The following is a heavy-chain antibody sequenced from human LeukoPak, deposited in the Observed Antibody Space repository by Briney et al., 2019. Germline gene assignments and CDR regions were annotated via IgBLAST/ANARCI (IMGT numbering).Heavy chain of an antibody. CDR1: GFTFSSYS. V-gene: IGHV3-21*01. Sequence: GGSLRLSCAASGFTFSSYSMNWVRQAPGKGLEWVSSISSSSSYIYYADSVKGRFTISRDNAKNSLYLQMNSLRAEDTAVYYCAGDLSSGYGLDYWGQGTLVTVSS. CDR3: AGDLSSGYGLDY. D-gene: IGHD6-19*01. J-gene: IGHJ4*02. CDR2: ISSSSSYI.